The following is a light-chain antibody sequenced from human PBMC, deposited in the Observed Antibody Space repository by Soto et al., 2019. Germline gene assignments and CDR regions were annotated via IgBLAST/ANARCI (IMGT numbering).Light chain of an antibody. V-gene: IGKV3-11*01. CDR3: QQRATWPWT. Sequence: IVLTQSPATLSFSPGEEATLSCRASQSIAIYLAWYQQKSGQSPRLLIYDTSNRAPGIPDRFSGSASGTDFTLTTSSLEPEDIAVYYCQQRATWPWTFGQGTAVQIK. CDR2: DTS. CDR1: QSIAIY. J-gene: IGKJ1*01.